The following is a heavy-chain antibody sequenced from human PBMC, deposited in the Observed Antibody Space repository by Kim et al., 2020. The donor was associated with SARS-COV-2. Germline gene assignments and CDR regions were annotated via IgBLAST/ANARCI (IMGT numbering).Heavy chain of an antibody. CDR2: IYYSGST. J-gene: IGHJ6*02. D-gene: IGHD3-9*01. Sequence: SETLSLTCTVSGGSISSSSYYWGWIRQPPGKGLEWIGSIYYSGSTYYNPSLKSRVTISVDTSKNQFSLKLSSVTAADTAVYYCARDTYYDILTGHWYYYYGMDVWGQGTTVTVSS. CDR3: ARDTYYDILTGHWYYYYGMDV. V-gene: IGHV4-39*07. CDR1: GGSISSSSYY.